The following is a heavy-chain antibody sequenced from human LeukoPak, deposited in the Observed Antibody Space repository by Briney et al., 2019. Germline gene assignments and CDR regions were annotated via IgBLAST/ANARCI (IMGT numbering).Heavy chain of an antibody. J-gene: IGHJ6*02. CDR1: GGSFSGYY. Sequence: SETLSLTCAVYGGSFSGYYWCWIRQPPGKGLEWIGEINHSGSTNYNPSLKSRVTISVDTSKNQFSLKLSSVTAADTAVYYCARAVVVPAADYYYGMDVWGQGTTVTVSS. D-gene: IGHD2-2*01. CDR2: INHSGST. V-gene: IGHV4-34*01. CDR3: ARAVVVPAADYYYGMDV.